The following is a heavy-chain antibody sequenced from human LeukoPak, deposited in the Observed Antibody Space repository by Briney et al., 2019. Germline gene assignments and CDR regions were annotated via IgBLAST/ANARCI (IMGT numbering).Heavy chain of an antibody. CDR3: ARDIRGTFDAFDI. J-gene: IGHJ3*02. V-gene: IGHV4-38-2*02. CDR1: GYSISSGYY. D-gene: IGHD2-21*01. Sequence: SETLSLTCTVSGYSISSGYYWGWIRQPPGKGLEWIGYIYYSGSTNYNPSLKSRVTISVDTSKNQFSLKLSSVTAADTAVYYCARDIRGTFDAFDIWGQGTMVTVSS. CDR2: IYYSGST.